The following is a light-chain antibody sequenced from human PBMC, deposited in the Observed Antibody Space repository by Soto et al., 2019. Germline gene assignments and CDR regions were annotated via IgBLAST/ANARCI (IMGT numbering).Light chain of an antibody. V-gene: IGLV2-14*03. CDR1: SSDVGGYKY. J-gene: IGLJ1*01. CDR3: SSYTSSSTRV. Sequence: QSALTQPASVSGSPGQSITISCTGTSSDVGGYKYVSWYQQHPGKAPKLMIYDIRNRPSGVSNRFSGSKSGNTASLTISGLQAEDEADYYCSSYTSSSTRVFATGTKVTVL. CDR2: DIR.